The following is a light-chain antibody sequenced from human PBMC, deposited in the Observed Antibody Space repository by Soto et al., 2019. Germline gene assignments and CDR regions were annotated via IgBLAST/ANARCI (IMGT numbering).Light chain of an antibody. CDR2: DVN. Sequence: QSALAQPRSVSGSPGQSVIISCTGTDSNIGFYNFVSWYQQHPDKAPHLVIYDVNKRPSGVPARFSGSKSGNTASLTISGLQADDEADYYCCSYAGSYTYVFGIGTKVTVL. J-gene: IGLJ1*01. V-gene: IGLV2-11*01. CDR1: DSNIGFYNF. CDR3: CSYAGSYTYV.